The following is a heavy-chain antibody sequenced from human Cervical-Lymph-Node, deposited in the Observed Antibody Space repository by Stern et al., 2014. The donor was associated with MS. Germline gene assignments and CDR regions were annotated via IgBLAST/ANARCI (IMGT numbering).Heavy chain of an antibody. D-gene: IGHD2-8*02. CDR3: AKHACTGAACPFDL. V-gene: IGHV4-39*01. CDR2: VYYSGAT. CDR1: GDSISSYTHY. Sequence: QVQLQQSGPGLVKPSETLSLTCAVSGDSISSYTHYWAWIRQPPGKGLEWIGSVYYSGATINTQPHKIPFTIPVHTPKNHSSLGHTSVTAADTAVYYCAKHACTGAACPFDLWGQGTLVTVSS. J-gene: IGHJ4*02.